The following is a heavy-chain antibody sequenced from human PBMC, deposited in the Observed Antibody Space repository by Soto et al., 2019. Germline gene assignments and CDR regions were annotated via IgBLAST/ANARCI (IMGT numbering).Heavy chain of an antibody. CDR2: ISVSGDST. Sequence: GGSLRLSCAASGFTLSSKTMSWVRQAPGKGLEWVASISVSGDSTYYADSVKGRFTISRDNSKNTLYLQMNTLRVEDTAVYYCADLFAGFDIWGQGTMVTVSS. J-gene: IGHJ3*02. V-gene: IGHV3-23*01. CDR1: GFTLSSKT. CDR3: ADLFAGFDI.